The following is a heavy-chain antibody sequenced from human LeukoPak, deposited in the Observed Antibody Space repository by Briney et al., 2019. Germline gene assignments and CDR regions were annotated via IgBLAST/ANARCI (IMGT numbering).Heavy chain of an antibody. CDR1: GGSISSSSYY. Sequence: PSETLSLTCTVSGGSISSSSYYWGWIRQPPGKGLEWIGSIYYSGSTYYNPSLKSRVTISVDTSKNQFSLKLSSVTAADTAVYYCARGRNYYYDSSGYPKFDPWGQGTLVTVSS. V-gene: IGHV4-39*01. CDR2: IYYSGST. D-gene: IGHD3-22*01. J-gene: IGHJ5*02. CDR3: ARGRNYYYDSSGYPKFDP.